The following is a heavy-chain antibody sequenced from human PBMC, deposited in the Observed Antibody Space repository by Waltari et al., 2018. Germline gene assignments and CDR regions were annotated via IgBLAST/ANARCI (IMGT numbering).Heavy chain of an antibody. D-gene: IGHD6-19*01. J-gene: IGHJ4*02. CDR3: ARERRGQSGWYYFDF. Sequence: EVQLVESGGGLVQPGGSLRLSCAASGISFSSFWMTWVRQAPGKGLEWVAKIKQDGSEEYYVDSVKGRFTISKDNAKNSLYLQMNSLRAEDTAVYFCARERRGQSGWYYFDFWGQGSLVTVSS. CDR2: IKQDGSEE. CDR1: GISFSSFW. V-gene: IGHV3-7*01.